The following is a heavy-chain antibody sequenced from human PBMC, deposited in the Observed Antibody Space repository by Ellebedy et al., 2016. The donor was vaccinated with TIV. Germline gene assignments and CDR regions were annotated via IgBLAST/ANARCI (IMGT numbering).Heavy chain of an antibody. V-gene: IGHV4-59*08. CDR3: ARFPWTNYYYYGMDV. CDR1: GGSISSYY. CDR2: IYYSGST. Sequence: MPSETLSLTCTVSGGSISSYYWSWIRQPPGKGLEWIGYIYYSGSTNYNPSLKSRVTISVDTSKNQFSLKLSSVTAADTAVYYCARFPWTNYYYYGMDVWGQGTTVTVSS. D-gene: IGHD3/OR15-3a*01. J-gene: IGHJ6*02.